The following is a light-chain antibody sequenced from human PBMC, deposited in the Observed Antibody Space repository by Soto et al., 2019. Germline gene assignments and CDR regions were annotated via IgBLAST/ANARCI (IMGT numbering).Light chain of an antibody. Sequence: DIQLTQSPSTLSGSVGDRVTIPCRASQTISSWLAWYQQKKGKAPKILIYKASTLKSGVPSRFRGGGSGTDSTLTISRLQPEDFETYYCQQVYVYPSTFGGGTKVDIK. CDR3: QQVYVYPST. CDR2: KAS. V-gene: IGKV1-5*03. CDR1: QTISSW. J-gene: IGKJ4*01.